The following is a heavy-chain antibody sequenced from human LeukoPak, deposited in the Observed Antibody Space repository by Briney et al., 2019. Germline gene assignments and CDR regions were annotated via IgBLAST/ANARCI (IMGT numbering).Heavy chain of an antibody. CDR1: GYLFTNYW. J-gene: IGHJ3*02. V-gene: IGHV5-51*01. Sequence: GASLKISCKGSGYLFTNYWIGGGRQMPGEGLEWMGVILPSDSDTSYNPSCQGQVTISVDKSSNTAYLQWSSLKASDTAIYYCARPEKNTLLVSAFDIWGQGTMVTVPS. CDR3: ARPEKNTLLVSAFDI. CDR2: ILPSDSDT. D-gene: IGHD2-15*01.